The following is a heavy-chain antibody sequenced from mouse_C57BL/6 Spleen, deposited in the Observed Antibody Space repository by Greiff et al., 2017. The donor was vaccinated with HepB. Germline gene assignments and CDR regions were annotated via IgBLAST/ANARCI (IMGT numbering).Heavy chain of an antibody. CDR3: AREGATVVANYFDY. D-gene: IGHD1-1*01. CDR2: IYPGDGDT. J-gene: IGHJ2*01. Sequence: QVHVKQSGAELVKPGASVKISCKASGYAFSSYWMNWVKQRPGKGLEWIGQIYPGDGDTNYNGKFKGKATLTADKSSSTAYMQLSSLTSEDSAVYFCAREGATVVANYFDYWGQGTTLTVSS. V-gene: IGHV1-80*01. CDR1: GYAFSSYW.